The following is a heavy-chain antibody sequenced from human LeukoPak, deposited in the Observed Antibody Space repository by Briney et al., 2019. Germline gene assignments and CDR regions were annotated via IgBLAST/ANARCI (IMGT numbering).Heavy chain of an antibody. CDR3: AKHGSDYVGQYFDY. J-gene: IGHJ4*02. Sequence: GGSLRLSCAASGFTFSSNAMSWVRQAPGKGPEWVSSISGSGYNTYYAESVKGRFTISRDNSKNTLYLQMNSLRAEDTAVYYCAKHGSDYVGQYFDYWGQGTLVTVSS. V-gene: IGHV3-23*01. D-gene: IGHD2-21*02. CDR2: ISGSGYNT. CDR1: GFTFSSNA.